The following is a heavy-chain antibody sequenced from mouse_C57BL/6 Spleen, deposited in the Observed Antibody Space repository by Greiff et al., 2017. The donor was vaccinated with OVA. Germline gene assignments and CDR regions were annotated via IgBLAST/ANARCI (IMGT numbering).Heavy chain of an antibody. Sequence: QVQLKESGPELVKPGASVKISCKASGYAFSSSWMNWVKQRPGTGLEWIGRIYPGDGDTNYNGKFKGKATLTADKSSSTAYMQLSSLTSEDSAVYFCARLDYSNPGAYFDVWGTGTTVTVSS. J-gene: IGHJ1*03. V-gene: IGHV1-82*01. D-gene: IGHD2-5*01. CDR3: ARLDYSNPGAYFDV. CDR2: IYPGDGDT. CDR1: GYAFSSSW.